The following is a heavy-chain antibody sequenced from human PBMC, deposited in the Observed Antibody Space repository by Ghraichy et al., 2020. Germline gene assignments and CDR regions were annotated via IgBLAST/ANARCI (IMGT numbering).Heavy chain of an antibody. V-gene: IGHV3-64D*06. CDR3: VKGDGYNSFDY. CDR2: ISSNGGST. Sequence: GSLRLSCSASGFTFSSYAMHWVRQAPGKGLEYVSAISSNGGSTYYADSVKGRFTISRDNSKNTLYLQMSSLRAEDTAVYYCVKGDGYNSFDYWGQGTLVTVSS. J-gene: IGHJ4*02. D-gene: IGHD5-24*01. CDR1: GFTFSSYA.